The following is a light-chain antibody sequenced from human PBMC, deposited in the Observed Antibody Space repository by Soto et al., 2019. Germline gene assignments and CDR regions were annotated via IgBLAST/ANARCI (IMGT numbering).Light chain of an antibody. CDR3: QQYNEWPPWT. CDR2: GAS. CDR1: QSVRNN. V-gene: IGKV3-15*01. Sequence: DIVMTQSPATLSVSPGERVTLSCRASQSVRNNLAWYQQKPGQAPRLLIFGASTRATGTPARFSGGGSGTEFTLTISSLQSEDFAVYYCQQYNEWPPWTFGQGTKVEIK. J-gene: IGKJ1*01.